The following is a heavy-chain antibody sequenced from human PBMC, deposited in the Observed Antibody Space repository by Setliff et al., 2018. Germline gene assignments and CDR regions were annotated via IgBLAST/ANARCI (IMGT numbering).Heavy chain of an antibody. J-gene: IGHJ4*02. V-gene: IGHV4-34*01. CDR3: ARGYCDGIGCPAPLYYFDS. Sequence: SETLSLTCVVYGGSFSNYYWTWIRQTPGKGLEWVGEINHRGSTNYNPSLKSRVTISVDTSSDTSATTAYMELRSLRSDDVAVYYCARGYCDGIGCPAPLYYFDSWGQGTLVTVSS. CDR2: INHRGST. D-gene: IGHD2-21*01. CDR1: GGSFSNYY.